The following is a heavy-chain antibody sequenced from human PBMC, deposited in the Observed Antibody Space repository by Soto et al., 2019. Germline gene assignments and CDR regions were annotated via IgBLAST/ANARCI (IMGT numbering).Heavy chain of an antibody. D-gene: IGHD3-3*01. CDR1: GGTFSSYT. V-gene: IGHV1-69*02. CDR3: ARAADYDFWSGYSQTDYYYYMDV. J-gene: IGHJ6*03. CDR2: IIPILGIA. Sequence: GASVKVSCKASGGTFSSYTISWVRQAPGQGLEWMGRIIPILGIANYAQKFQGRVTITADKSTSTAYMELSSLRSEDTAVYYCARAADYDFWSGYSQTDYYYYMDVWGKGTTVTVSS.